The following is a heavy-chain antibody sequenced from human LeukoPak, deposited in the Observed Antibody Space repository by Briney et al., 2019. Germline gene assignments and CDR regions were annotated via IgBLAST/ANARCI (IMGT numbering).Heavy chain of an antibody. CDR1: GFTFSSYG. CDR2: TGNKANSYTT. J-gene: IGHJ6*02. V-gene: IGHV3-72*01. CDR3: ARGGYSSSSFYGMDV. Sequence: GRSLRLSCAASGFTFSSYGMHWVRQAPGKGLEWIGHTGNKANSYTTEYAASVKGRFTISRDDSKNSLYLQMNSLKTEDTAVYYCARGGYSSSSFYGMDVWGQGTTVTVSS. D-gene: IGHD6-6*01.